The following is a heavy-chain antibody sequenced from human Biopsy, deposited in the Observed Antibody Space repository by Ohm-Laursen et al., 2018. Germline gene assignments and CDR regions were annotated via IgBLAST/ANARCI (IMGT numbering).Heavy chain of an antibody. Sequence: SLRLSCSASGFTFTSYAMHWVRQAPGKGLEWVAVISYVGSGEYYADSLQGRFIISRDNPKNTVDLQMNSLRAEDTAVYFCARDGKRWDYSTYFSWHFDLWGRGTLVTVSS. V-gene: IGHV3-30*03. J-gene: IGHJ2*01. CDR3: ARDGKRWDYSTYFSWHFDL. CDR1: GFTFTSYA. CDR2: ISYVGSGE. D-gene: IGHD4-11*01.